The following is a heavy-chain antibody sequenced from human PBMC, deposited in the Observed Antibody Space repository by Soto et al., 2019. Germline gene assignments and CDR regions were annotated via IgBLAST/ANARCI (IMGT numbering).Heavy chain of an antibody. CDR3: ARGERDYGVVNWFDP. CDR1: GFTFSSYA. D-gene: IGHD4-17*01. CDR2: ISYDGSNK. J-gene: IGHJ5*02. V-gene: IGHV3-30-3*01. Sequence: PGGSLRLSCAASGFTFSSYAMHWVRQAPGKGLEWVAVISYDGSNKYYADSVKGRFTISRDNSKNTLYLQMNSLRAEDTAVYYCARGERDYGVVNWFDPWGQGTLVTVSS.